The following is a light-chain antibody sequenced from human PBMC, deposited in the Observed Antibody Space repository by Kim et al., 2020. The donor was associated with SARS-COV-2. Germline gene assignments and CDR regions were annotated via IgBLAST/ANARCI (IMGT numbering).Light chain of an antibody. J-gene: IGKJ2*01. V-gene: IGKV3-15*01. CDR3: QQYNNWPPVA. CDR1: QRISGN. CDR2: GAT. Sequence: VSPGETTTLSCKASQRISGNLAWYQQRPGQTPRLLIYGATSRATGVPVRFSGSQSGTEFNLTISSLQSEDFAVYYCQQYNNWPPVAFGQGTKLEI.